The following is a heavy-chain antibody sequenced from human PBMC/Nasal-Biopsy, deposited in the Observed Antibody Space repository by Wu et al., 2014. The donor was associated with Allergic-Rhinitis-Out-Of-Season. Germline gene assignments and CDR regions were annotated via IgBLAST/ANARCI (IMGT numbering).Heavy chain of an antibody. V-gene: IGHV3-23*01. CDR1: AFTFSNYA. J-gene: IGHJ4*02. CDR2: ISDRGQT. CDR3: AKASQRTYGKDFDS. Sequence: LRLSCAAPAFTFSNYAMSWVRRASGGLEWVSDISDRGQTYHADSVKGRFTISRDNSRNTLYLQMNSLRAEDTAIYFCAKASQRTYGKDFDSWGQGTLVTVSS. D-gene: IGHD3-16*01.